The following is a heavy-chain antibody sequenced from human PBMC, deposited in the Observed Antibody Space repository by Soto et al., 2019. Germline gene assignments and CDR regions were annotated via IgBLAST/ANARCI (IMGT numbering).Heavy chain of an antibody. CDR2: IVVGSGNT. Sequence: ASVKVSCKASGFTFTSSAVQWVRQARGQRLEWIGWIVVGSGNTNYAQKFQERVTITRDMSTSTAYMELSSLRSEDTAVYYCAADPPGTGTTFHYYYHYGMDVWGQGTKVTVSS. CDR3: AADPPGTGTTFHYYYHYGMDV. J-gene: IGHJ6*02. V-gene: IGHV1-58*01. CDR1: GFTFTSSA. D-gene: IGHD1-7*01.